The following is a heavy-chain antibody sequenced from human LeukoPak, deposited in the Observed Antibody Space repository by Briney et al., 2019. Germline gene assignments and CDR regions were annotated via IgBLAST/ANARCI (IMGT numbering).Heavy chain of an antibody. Sequence: GGSLRLSCAASGFTFDDHGMAWVRQAPGKGLEWVCGINWSGGTTGYADSVKGRFTISRDNAKNSLYLQMNSLRAEDTAVYYCARGQGVTPRGYYYYMDVWGKGTTVTVSS. D-gene: IGHD2-21*02. CDR2: INWSGGTT. V-gene: IGHV3-20*04. CDR1: GFTFDDHG. J-gene: IGHJ6*03. CDR3: ARGQGVTPRGYYYYMDV.